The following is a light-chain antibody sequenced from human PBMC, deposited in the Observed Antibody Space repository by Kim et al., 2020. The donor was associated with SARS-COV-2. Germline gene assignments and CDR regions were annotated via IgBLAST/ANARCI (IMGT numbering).Light chain of an antibody. CDR2: DDD. CDR1: SSNLGANYN. J-gene: IGLJ1*01. V-gene: IGLV1-40*01. Sequence: QSVLTQPPSVSGAPGQRVTISCTGSSSNLGANYNVHWYQHLPGTAPRLLIYDDDNRPSGVPGRFSGSKSGTSASLAIIGLQTEDEGDYYCQSYDNSLSNYVFGTGTKVTVL. CDR3: QSYDNSLSNYV.